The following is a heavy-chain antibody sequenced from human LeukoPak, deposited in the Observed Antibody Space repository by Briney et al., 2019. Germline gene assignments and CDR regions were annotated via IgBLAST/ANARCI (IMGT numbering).Heavy chain of an antibody. V-gene: IGHV1-18*01. CDR2: ISAYNGNT. CDR1: GYTFTSHG. Sequence: GASAKVSCKASGYTFTSHGISWVRQAPGQGLEWMGWISAYNGNTNYAQKLQGRVTMTTDTSTSTAYMELRSLRSDDTAVYYCARDPRWLLGGTHNAFDYWGQGTLVTVSS. J-gene: IGHJ4*02. CDR3: ARDPRWLLGGTHNAFDY. D-gene: IGHD5-24*01.